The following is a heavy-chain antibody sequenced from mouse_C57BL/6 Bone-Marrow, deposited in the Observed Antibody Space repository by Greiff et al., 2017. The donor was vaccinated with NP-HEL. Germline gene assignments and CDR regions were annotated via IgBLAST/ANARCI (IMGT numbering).Heavy chain of an antibody. CDR1: GYTFTDYY. D-gene: IGHD1-1*01. CDR3: ARELRGGKYAMDY. Sequence: VKLMESGAELVRPGASVKLSCKASGYTFTDYYINWVKQRPGQGLEWIARIYPGSGNTYYNEKFKGKATLTAEKSSSTAYMQLSSLTSEDSAVYFCARELRGGKYAMDYWGQGTSVTVSS. CDR2: IYPGSGNT. J-gene: IGHJ4*01. V-gene: IGHV1-76*01.